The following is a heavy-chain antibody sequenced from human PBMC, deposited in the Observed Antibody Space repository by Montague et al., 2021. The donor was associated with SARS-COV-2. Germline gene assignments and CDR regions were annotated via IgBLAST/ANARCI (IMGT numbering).Heavy chain of an antibody. CDR3: ARGISFVTIFGVVITSALFDY. V-gene: IGHV4-34*01. Sequence: SETLSLTCTVSGDSVSLYYWSWIRQPPGKGLEWIGYINHSGSTNYNPSLRGRVTISVDTSKNQFSLKLSSVTAADTAVYYCARGISFVTIFGVVITSALFDYWGLGTLVALPS. D-gene: IGHD3-3*01. CDR1: GDSVSLYY. CDR2: INHSGST. J-gene: IGHJ4*02.